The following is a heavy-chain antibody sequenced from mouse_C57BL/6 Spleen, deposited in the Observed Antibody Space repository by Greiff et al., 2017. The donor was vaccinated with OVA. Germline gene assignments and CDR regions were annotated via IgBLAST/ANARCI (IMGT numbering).Heavy chain of an antibody. D-gene: IGHD1-1*01. CDR1: GYAFSSSW. CDR2: IYPGAGDT. Sequence: QVQLQQSGPELVKPGASVKISCKASGYAFSSSWMNWVKQRPGKGLEWIGRIYPGAGDTNYNGKFKGKATLTADKSSSTAYMQLSSLTSEDSAVYFCARSPTTVVPDYWGQGTTLTVSS. CDR3: ARSPTTVVPDY. J-gene: IGHJ2*01. V-gene: IGHV1-82*01.